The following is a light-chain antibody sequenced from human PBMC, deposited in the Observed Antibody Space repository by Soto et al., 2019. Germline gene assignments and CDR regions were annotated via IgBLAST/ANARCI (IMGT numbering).Light chain of an antibody. CDR1: SGDVGGYNY. CDR2: DVS. Sequence: QSALTQPASVSGSPGQSITISCTGTSGDVGGYNYVAWYQQHPGKAPKLMIYDVSNRPSEVSNRFSGSKSGNTASLTISGLQAEDEADYYCSSYTSSGTLVFGGGTKLTVL. V-gene: IGLV2-14*01. CDR3: SSYTSSGTLV. J-gene: IGLJ2*01.